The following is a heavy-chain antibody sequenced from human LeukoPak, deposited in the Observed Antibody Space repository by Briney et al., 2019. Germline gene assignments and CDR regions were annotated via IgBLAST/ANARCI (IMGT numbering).Heavy chain of an antibody. Sequence: GGSLRLSCAASGFTFSSYGMHWVRQAPGKGLEWVAFIRYDGSNKYYADSVKGRFTISRDNSKNTLYLQMNSLRAEDTAVYYCAKGGPGDGDYVPWVGYWGQGTLVTVSS. CDR3: AKGGPGDGDYVPWVGY. D-gene: IGHD4-17*01. CDR2: IRYDGSNK. V-gene: IGHV3-30*02. J-gene: IGHJ4*02. CDR1: GFTFSSYG.